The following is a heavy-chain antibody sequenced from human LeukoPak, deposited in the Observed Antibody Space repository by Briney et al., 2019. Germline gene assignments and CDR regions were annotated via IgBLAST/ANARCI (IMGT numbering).Heavy chain of an antibody. V-gene: IGHV3-21*01. Sequence: GGSLRLSCAASGFTFSSYSMNWVRQAPGKGLEWVSSISSSSSYIYYADSVKGRFTISRDNAKNSLYLQMNSLRAEDTAVYYCARDHYSFDSSGFRYYYYAMDVWGPGTTVTVSS. D-gene: IGHD3-22*01. CDR2: ISSSSSYI. J-gene: IGHJ6*02. CDR3: ARDHYSFDSSGFRYYYYAMDV. CDR1: GFTFSSYS.